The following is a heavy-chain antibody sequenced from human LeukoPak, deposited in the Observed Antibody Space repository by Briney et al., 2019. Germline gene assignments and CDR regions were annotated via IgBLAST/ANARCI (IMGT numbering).Heavy chain of an antibody. J-gene: IGHJ4*02. CDR2: INSRSNQI. CDR1: GFNFSIYS. V-gene: IGHV3-21*01. CDR3: ARVHYGIDY. Sequence: GGSLRLSCAASGFNFSIYSMYWIRQAPGKGLEWVSSINSRSNQIYYADSVKGRFTISRDNAENSLYLQVNGLRADDSAMYYCARVHYGIDYWGQGTLVTVSS. D-gene: IGHD4-17*01.